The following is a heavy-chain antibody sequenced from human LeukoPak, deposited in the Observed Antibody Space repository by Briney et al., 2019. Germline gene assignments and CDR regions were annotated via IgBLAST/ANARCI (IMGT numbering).Heavy chain of an antibody. V-gene: IGHV3-7*01. Sequence: GGSLRLSCAASGFTFSGYWMSWVRQAPGKGLEWVANIKQDGSEKYYVDSVKGRFTISRDNAKNSLYLQMNSLRAEDTAVYYCARFDYYGSGRGYWGQGTLVTVSS. D-gene: IGHD3-10*01. CDR2: IKQDGSEK. CDR1: GFTFSGYW. CDR3: ARFDYYGSGRGY. J-gene: IGHJ4*02.